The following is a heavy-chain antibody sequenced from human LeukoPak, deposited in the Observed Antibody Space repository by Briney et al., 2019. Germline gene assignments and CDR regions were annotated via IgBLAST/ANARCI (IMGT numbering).Heavy chain of an antibody. J-gene: IGHJ3*02. V-gene: IGHV3-48*03. CDR3: ARVLRLQWLVLGAFDI. Sequence: GGSLRLSCAASGFTFSSYEMNWVRQAPGKGLEWVSYISSSGSTIYYADSVKGRFTISRDNAKNSLYLQMNGLRAEDTAVYYCARVLRLQWLVLGAFDIWGQGTMVTVSS. CDR2: ISSSGSTI. D-gene: IGHD6-19*01. CDR1: GFTFSSYE.